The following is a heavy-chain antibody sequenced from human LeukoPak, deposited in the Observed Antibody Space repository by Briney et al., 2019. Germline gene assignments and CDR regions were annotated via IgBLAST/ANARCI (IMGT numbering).Heavy chain of an antibody. V-gene: IGHV3-66*01. Sequence: GGSLRLSCAASGFTVSSNYMNWFRQAPGKGLEWVSVIYSGGSTYYADSVKGRFTISRDNSKNTLYLQMNSLRAEDTAVYYCASADRDDYVWGSYRRPDPRFDYWGQGTLVTVSS. D-gene: IGHD3-16*02. CDR2: IYSGGST. CDR1: GFTVSSNY. CDR3: ASADRDDYVWGSYRRPDPRFDY. J-gene: IGHJ4*02.